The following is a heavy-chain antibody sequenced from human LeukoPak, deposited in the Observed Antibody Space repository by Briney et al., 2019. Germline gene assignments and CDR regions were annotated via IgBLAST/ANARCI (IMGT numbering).Heavy chain of an antibody. V-gene: IGHV1-69*13. CDR3: ARAGGRSWFDP. J-gene: IGHJ5*02. CDR1: GGTFSSYA. Sequence: SVKVSCKASGGTFSSYAVSWVRQAPGQGLEWMGGIIPIFGTPKYAQKFQGRITITADESTSTAYMELSRLTSDDTAVYYCARAGGRSWFDPWGQGTLVTVSS. CDR2: IIPIFGTP.